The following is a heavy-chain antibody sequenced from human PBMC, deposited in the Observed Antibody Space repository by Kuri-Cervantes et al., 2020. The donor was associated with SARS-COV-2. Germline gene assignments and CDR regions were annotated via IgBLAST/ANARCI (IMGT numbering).Heavy chain of an antibody. V-gene: IGHV3-23*01. D-gene: IGHD1-26*01. Sequence: GESLKISCAASGFTFSSYAMSWVRQAPGKGLEWVSAISGSGGSTYYEDSVKGRFTIPRDNSKNTLYLQMNTLNTEDTAVFYCERDASYSGSYGSFQHWGQGTLVTVSS. J-gene: IGHJ1*01. CDR3: ERDASYSGSYGSFQH. CDR1: GFTFSSYA. CDR2: ISGSGGST.